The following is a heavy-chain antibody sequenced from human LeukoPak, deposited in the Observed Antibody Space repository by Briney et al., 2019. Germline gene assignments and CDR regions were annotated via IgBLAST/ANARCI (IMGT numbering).Heavy chain of an antibody. CDR1: GFTFSSYS. D-gene: IGHD6-19*01. CDR3: ARYIAVAEEFDY. V-gene: IGHV3-21*04. J-gene: IGHJ4*02. CDR2: ISSSSSYI. Sequence: PGGSLRLSCAASGFTFSSYSMNWVRQAPGKGLEWVSSISSSSSYIYYADSVKGRFTISRDNAKNSLYLQMNSLRAEDTAVYYCARYIAVAEEFDYWGQGTLVTVSS.